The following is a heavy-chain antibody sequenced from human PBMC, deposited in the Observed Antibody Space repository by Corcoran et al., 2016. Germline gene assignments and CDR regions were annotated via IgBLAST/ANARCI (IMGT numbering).Heavy chain of an antibody. V-gene: IGHV1-2*02. J-gene: IGHJ6*02. Sequence: QVQLVQSGAEVKKPGASVKVSCKASGYTFTGYYMHWVRQAPGQGLEWMGWINPNSGGTNYAQKFQGRVTMTRDTSISTAYMELSRLRSDDTAVYDWARGERVVAAMGYYYGMDVWGQGTTVTVSS. D-gene: IGHD2-15*01. CDR1: GYTFTGYY. CDR2: INPNSGGT. CDR3: ARGERVVAAMGYYYGMDV.